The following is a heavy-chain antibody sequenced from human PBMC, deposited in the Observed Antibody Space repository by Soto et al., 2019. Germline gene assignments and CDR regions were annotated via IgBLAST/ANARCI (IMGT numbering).Heavy chain of an antibody. CDR3: TSYSSGWQANWFDN. D-gene: IGHD6-19*01. J-gene: IGHJ5*02. Sequence: SCTASGFTFGDYAMSWFRQAPGKGLEWGGFIRSKAYGGTTEYAASVKGRFTISRDDSKSIAYLQMNSLKTEDTAVYYCTSYSSGWQANWFDNWGQGTLVTVSS. V-gene: IGHV3-49*03. CDR2: IRSKAYGGTT. CDR1: GFTFGDYA.